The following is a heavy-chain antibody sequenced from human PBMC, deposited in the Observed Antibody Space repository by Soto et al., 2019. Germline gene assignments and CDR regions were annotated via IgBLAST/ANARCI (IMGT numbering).Heavy chain of an antibody. V-gene: IGHV3-21*01. CDR1: GFIFSTYN. CDR3: ARGGICSGGSCYPPGAFDV. D-gene: IGHD2-15*01. CDR2: ISSTGSYI. Sequence: EVQLVESGGGLVKPGGSLRLSCAASGFIFSTYNLNWVRQAPGKGLEWVSSISSTGSYIYYADSVKGRFTSSRDNAQNFLYRQMNSLGVEDTAVYFCARGGICSGGSCYPPGAFDVWGQGTAVIVSS. J-gene: IGHJ3*01.